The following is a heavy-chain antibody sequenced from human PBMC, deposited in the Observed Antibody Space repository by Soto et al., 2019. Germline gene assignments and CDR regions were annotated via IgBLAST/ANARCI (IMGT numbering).Heavy chain of an antibody. Sequence: SDTLSLTCAVSGGSISSSNWWSWVRQPPGKGLEWIGEIYHSGSTNYNPSLKSRVTISVDTSKNQFSLKLSSVTAADTAVYYCARHVWSGYYYYYYCGMDVWGQGTTVTVSS. D-gene: IGHD3-3*01. CDR2: IYHSGST. CDR3: ARHVWSGYYYYYYCGMDV. V-gene: IGHV4-4*02. CDR1: GGSISSSNW. J-gene: IGHJ6*02.